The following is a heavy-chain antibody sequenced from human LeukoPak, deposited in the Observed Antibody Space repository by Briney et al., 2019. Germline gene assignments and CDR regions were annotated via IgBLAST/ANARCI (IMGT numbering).Heavy chain of an antibody. D-gene: IGHD3-10*01. CDR3: ARAHSYYCFAEADY. CDR1: GGSFSIYY. CDR2: IYYSGST. V-gene: IGHV4-59*01. Sequence: SETLSLTCTVSGGSFSIYYWTWIRQPPGKGLEWIAYIYYSGSTNYNPSLKSRVTISLDTSQNQFFPKLSTVLADGTAVYCGARAHSYYCFAEADYWGQGTLVTVSS. J-gene: IGHJ4*02.